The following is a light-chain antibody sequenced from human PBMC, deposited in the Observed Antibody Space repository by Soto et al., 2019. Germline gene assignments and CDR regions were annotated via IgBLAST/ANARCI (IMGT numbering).Light chain of an antibody. CDR2: WAS. V-gene: IGKV4-1*01. CDR3: QQYYSTPWT. CDR1: QSVLYSSNNKKY. Sequence: DIVMTQSPDSLAVSLGERATINCKSSQSVLYSSNNKKYLAWYQQKPGQPPKLLIYWASTRESGVPDRFSGSGSGTDFTLTICSLQAEDVAVYYCQQYYSTPWTFGQGTKVEIK. J-gene: IGKJ1*01.